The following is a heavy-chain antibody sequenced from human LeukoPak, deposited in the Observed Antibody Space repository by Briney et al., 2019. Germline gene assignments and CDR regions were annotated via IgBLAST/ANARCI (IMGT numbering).Heavy chain of an antibody. Sequence: GGSLRLSCAASGFTFSSYGMHWVRQAPGKGLEWVAVISYDGNNKYYAESVKGRFTISRDNPKNTLYLQMNSLRAEDTAVYYCARDVAAPGGVYFDYWGQGTLVTVSS. J-gene: IGHJ4*02. D-gene: IGHD3-16*01. CDR1: GFTFSSYG. CDR2: ISYDGNNK. CDR3: ARDVAAPGGVYFDY. V-gene: IGHV3-30*03.